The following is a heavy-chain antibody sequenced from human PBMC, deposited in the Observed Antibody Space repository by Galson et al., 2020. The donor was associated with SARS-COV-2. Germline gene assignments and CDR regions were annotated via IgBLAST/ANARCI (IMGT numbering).Heavy chain of an antibody. CDR1: GFTFSSYG. CDR2: ISYDGSNK. D-gene: IGHD1-26*01. CDR3: AKLYSGSYYGYFDY. J-gene: IGHJ4*02. V-gene: IGHV3-30*18. Sequence: GESLRLSCAASGFTFSSYGMHWVRQAPGKGLEWVAVISYDGSNKYYADSVKGRFTISRDNSKNTLYLQMNSLRAEDTAVYYCAKLYSGSYYGYFDYWGQGTLVTVSS.